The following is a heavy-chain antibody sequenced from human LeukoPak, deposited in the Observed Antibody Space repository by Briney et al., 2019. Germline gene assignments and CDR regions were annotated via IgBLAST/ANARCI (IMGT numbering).Heavy chain of an antibody. V-gene: IGHV3-21*01. D-gene: IGHD3-9*01. CDR2: ITSSSGNI. CDR3: VRIPNNAGFPNWLDP. CDR1: GFSFTYST. Sequence: GGSLRLSCAASGFSFTYSTMNWVRLAPGKGLEWVSSITSSSGNIYYSDSVRGRFTVSRDNAKNSLYLQTNSLIAEDSAVYYCVRIPNNAGFPNWLDPWGQGTLVSVSS. J-gene: IGHJ5*02.